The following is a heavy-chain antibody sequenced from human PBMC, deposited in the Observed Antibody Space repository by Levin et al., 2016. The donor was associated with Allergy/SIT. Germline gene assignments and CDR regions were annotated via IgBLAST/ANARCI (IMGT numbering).Heavy chain of an antibody. CDR2: IYYSGST. V-gene: IGHV4-31*03. CDR1: GGSISSGGYY. Sequence: SETLSLTCTVSGGSISSGGYYWSWIRQHPGKGLEWIGYIYYSGSTYYNPSLKSRVTISVDTSKNQFSLKLSSVTAADTAVYYCARDRGYGSGSYYKSYGMDVWGQGTTVTVSS. D-gene: IGHD3-10*01. J-gene: IGHJ6*02. CDR3: ARDRGYGSGSYYKSYGMDV.